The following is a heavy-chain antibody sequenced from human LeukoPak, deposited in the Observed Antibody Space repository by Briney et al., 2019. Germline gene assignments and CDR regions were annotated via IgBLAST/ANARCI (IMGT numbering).Heavy chain of an antibody. J-gene: IGHJ4*02. CDR2: VSSSGSTI. D-gene: IGHD3-22*01. CDR3: ARGSYYYDSRGYAEGFFDY. Sequence: GGSLRLSCAASGFTFSSYEMNWVRQAPGKGLEWVSYVSSSGSTIYYADSVKGRFTISRDNAKNSLYLQMNSLGAEDTAVYYCARGSYYYDSRGYAEGFFDYWGQGTLVTVSS. CDR1: GFTFSSYE. V-gene: IGHV3-48*03.